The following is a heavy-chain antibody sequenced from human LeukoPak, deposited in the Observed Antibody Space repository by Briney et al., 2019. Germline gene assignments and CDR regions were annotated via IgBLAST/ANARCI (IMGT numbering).Heavy chain of an antibody. V-gene: IGHV3-21*01. Sequence: GGSLRLSCAASGFTFSSYSMNWVRQAPGKGLEWVSSISSSSSYIYYADSVKGRFTISRDNAKDSLYLQMNSLRAEDMAVYYCAIDDAFDIWGQGTMVTVSS. CDR1: GFTFSSYS. CDR3: AIDDAFDI. CDR2: ISSSSSYI. J-gene: IGHJ3*02.